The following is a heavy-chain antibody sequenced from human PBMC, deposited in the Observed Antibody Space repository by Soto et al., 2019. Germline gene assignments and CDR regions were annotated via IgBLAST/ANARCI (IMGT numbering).Heavy chain of an antibody. CDR2: IYHSGST. J-gene: IGHJ4*02. CDR3: ASAYCTNGVCYFARFDY. Sequence: SETLSLTCAVSGGSISSGGYSWSWIRQPPGKGLEWIGYIYHSGSTYYNPSLKSRVTISVDRSKNQFSLKLSSVTAADTAVYYCASAYCTNGVCYFARFDYWGQGTLVTVSS. D-gene: IGHD2-8*01. CDR1: GGSISSGGYS. V-gene: IGHV4-30-2*01.